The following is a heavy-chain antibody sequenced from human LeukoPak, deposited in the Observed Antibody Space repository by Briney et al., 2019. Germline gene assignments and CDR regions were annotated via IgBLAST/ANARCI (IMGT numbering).Heavy chain of an antibody. CDR3: AKAGSGSYYKSRSGMDV. CDR1: GLTFSSYA. V-gene: IGHV3-64D*06. J-gene: IGHJ6*04. D-gene: IGHD3-10*01. CDR2: ISSNGGST. Sequence: PGGSLRLSCSASGLTFSSYAMHWVRQAPGKGLEYVSAISSNGGSTNYADSVKDRFTISRDNSKNTLYLQMSSLRAEDTAVYYCAKAGSGSYYKSRSGMDVWGKGTTVIVSS.